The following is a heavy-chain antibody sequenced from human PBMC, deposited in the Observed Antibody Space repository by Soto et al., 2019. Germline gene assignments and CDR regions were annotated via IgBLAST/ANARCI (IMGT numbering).Heavy chain of an antibody. CDR1: GYSFNNYY. Sequence: QVNLVQSGTEVKKPGPSETLSCQASGYSFNNYYMHWVRQAPEQGLEWMGMFNPSDGDTRYAQQCQGGVNVAGDTSTSTLYMELSRLRYEDTAVYYCARDRGGTYWEHEALEIWGQGTMVTVYS. J-gene: IGHJ3*02. V-gene: IGHV1-46*02. CDR3: ARDRGGTYWEHEALEI. D-gene: IGHD1-1*01. CDR2: FNPSDGDT.